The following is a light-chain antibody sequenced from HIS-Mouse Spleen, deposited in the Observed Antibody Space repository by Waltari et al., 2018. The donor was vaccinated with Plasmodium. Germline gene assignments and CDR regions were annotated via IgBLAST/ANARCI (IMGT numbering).Light chain of an antibody. V-gene: IGKV3-11*01. Sequence: EIVLTQSPATLSLSPGERATLSCRASQSVSSYLAWYQQKPGQAPRLLIYDASNRATGIPARFSVSGSGTDFTLTISSLEPEDCAVYYCQQRSNWPRVLTFGGGTKVEIK. J-gene: IGKJ4*01. CDR1: QSVSSY. CDR3: QQRSNWPRVLT. CDR2: DAS.